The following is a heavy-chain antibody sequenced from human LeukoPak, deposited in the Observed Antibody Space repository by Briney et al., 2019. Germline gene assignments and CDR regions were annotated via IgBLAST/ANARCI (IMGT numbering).Heavy chain of an antibody. V-gene: IGHV3-21*01. D-gene: IGHD3-22*01. Sequence: GGSLRLSCAASGFTFSSYSMNWVRQAPGKGLEWVSSISSSSSYIYYADSVKGRFTISRDDAKNSLYLQMNSLRAEDTAVYYCARDDMIAMDVWGKGTTVTVSS. CDR3: ARDDMIAMDV. CDR2: ISSSSSYI. J-gene: IGHJ6*03. CDR1: GFTFSSYS.